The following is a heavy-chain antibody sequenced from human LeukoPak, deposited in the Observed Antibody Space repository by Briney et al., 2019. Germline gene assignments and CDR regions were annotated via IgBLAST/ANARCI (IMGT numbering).Heavy chain of an antibody. CDR2: IRYDGSNK. Sequence: GGSLRLSCAASGFTFSSYGMHWIRQAPGKGLEWVAFIRYDGSNKYYADSVKGQFTISRENAKNSLYLQMNSLRAGDTAVYYCARPPYYYDSSGYSGYWGQGTLVTVSS. CDR1: GFTFSSYG. J-gene: IGHJ4*02. D-gene: IGHD3-22*01. V-gene: IGHV3-30*02. CDR3: ARPPYYYDSSGYSGY.